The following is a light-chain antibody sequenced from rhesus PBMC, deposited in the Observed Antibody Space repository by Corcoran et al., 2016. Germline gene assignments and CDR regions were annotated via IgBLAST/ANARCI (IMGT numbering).Light chain of an antibody. V-gene: IGKV2-104*02. CDR3: MQALEFPT. Sequence: DIVMTQTPLSLPVTPGEPASISCRSSQSLLASEDGNTYLDWYLQKPGQSPLHLIFEVSNRAFGVQDRFSGSGADTDFTLEISRVEAEDVGGYYCMQALEFPTFDGVTKVEIK. CDR1: QSLLASEDGNTY. J-gene: IGKJ4*01. CDR2: EVS.